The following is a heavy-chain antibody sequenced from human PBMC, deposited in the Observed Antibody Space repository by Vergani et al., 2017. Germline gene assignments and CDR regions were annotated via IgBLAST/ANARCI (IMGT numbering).Heavy chain of an antibody. CDR2: INPSGGST. CDR3: ARDSRYCSSTSCYVGRDWFDP. Sequence: QVQLVQSGAEVKKPGASVKVSCKASGYTFTSYYMHWVRQAPGQGLEWMGIINPSGGSTSYARKFQGRVTMTRDTSTSTVYMELSSLRSEDTAVYYCARDSRYCSSTSCYVGRDWFDPWSQGTLVTVSS. CDR1: GYTFTSYY. J-gene: IGHJ5*02. D-gene: IGHD2-2*01. V-gene: IGHV1-46*01.